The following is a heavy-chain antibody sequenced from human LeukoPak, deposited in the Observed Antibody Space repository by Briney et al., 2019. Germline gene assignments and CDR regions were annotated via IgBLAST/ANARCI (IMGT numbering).Heavy chain of an antibody. Sequence: PSQTLSLTCTVSGGSISSGGYYWSWIRQPPGKGLEWIGYIYHSGSTYYNPSLKSRVTISVDRSKNQFSLKLSSVTAADTAVYYCARVKYYDFWSGYSDYWGQGTLVTVSS. J-gene: IGHJ4*02. CDR2: IYHSGST. CDR1: GGSISSGGYY. V-gene: IGHV4-30-2*01. D-gene: IGHD3-3*01. CDR3: ARVKYYDFWSGYSDY.